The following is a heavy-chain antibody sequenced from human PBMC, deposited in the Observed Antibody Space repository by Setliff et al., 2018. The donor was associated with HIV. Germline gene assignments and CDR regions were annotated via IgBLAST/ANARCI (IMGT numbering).Heavy chain of an antibody. V-gene: IGHV1-24*01. CDR2: FDPEYDKT. Sequence: ASVKVSCTVSGYTLTELSIHWVRQAPGKGLEWMGGFDPEYDKTFYAQKFQGRVTMSEDTSTDTAYMELTSLRSEDTAVYYCATRAYDSSGYLRSRVAGAAFDIWGQGKMVTVSS. CDR3: ATRAYDSSGYLRSRVAGAAFDI. CDR1: GYTLTELS. D-gene: IGHD3-22*01. J-gene: IGHJ3*02.